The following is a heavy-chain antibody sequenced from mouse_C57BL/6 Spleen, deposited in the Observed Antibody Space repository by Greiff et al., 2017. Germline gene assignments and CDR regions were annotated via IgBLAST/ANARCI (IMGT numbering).Heavy chain of an antibody. V-gene: IGHV1-4*01. D-gene: IGHD2-3*01. CDR1: GYTFTSYT. J-gene: IGHJ4*01. CDR2: INPSSGYT. Sequence: QVQLQQSGAELARPGASVKMSCKASGYTFTSYTMHWVKQRPGQGLEWIGYINPSSGYTKYNQKFKAKATLTADKSSSTAYMQLSSLTSEDSAVYYSAREEDGHYYAMDYWGQGTSVTVSS. CDR3: AREEDGHYYAMDY.